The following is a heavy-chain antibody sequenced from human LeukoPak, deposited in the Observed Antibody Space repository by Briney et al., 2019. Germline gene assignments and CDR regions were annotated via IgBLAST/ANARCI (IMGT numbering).Heavy chain of an antibody. Sequence: RPSETLSLTCTVSGGSITSNIYYLGWIRQPPGKGLEWIGSLYYTGSTYYNPSLKSRLTISVDTSKNQVSLKLTSVTAADTAVYYCARAPDIMYAFDIWGQGTMVTVSS. J-gene: IGHJ3*02. CDR3: ARAPDIMYAFDI. CDR1: GGSITSNIYY. CDR2: LYYTGST. D-gene: IGHD5/OR15-5a*01. V-gene: IGHV4-39*01.